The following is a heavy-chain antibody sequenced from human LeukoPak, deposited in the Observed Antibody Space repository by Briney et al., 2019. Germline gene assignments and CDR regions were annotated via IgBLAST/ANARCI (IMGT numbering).Heavy chain of an antibody. CDR3: ARITFGGVIVPFDY. CDR1: VYTFTIYD. V-gene: IGHV1-8*01. Sequence: ASVTVSFMYSVYTFTIYDINWVRQATGQGVGRMGWMNPNSGNTGYAQKFQGRVTMTRNTSISTAYMELSSLRSEDTAVYYCARITFGGVIVPFDYWGQGTLVTVSS. J-gene: IGHJ4*02. CDR2: MNPNSGNT. D-gene: IGHD3-16*02.